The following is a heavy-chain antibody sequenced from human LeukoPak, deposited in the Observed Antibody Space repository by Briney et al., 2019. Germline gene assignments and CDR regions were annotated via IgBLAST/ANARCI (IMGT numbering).Heavy chain of an antibody. CDR1: GFTFSSYW. D-gene: IGHD2-2*01. J-gene: IGHJ4*02. V-gene: IGHV3-7*01. CDR2: IKQDGSEK. Sequence: GGSLRLSCAASGFTFSSYWMSWVRQAPGKGLQWVANIKQDGSEKYYVDSVKGRFTISRDNAKKSLYLQMNSLRAEDTAVYYCTREGGDCSSSSCYSLGQDSWGQGTLVTVSS. CDR3: TREGGDCSSSSCYSLGQDS.